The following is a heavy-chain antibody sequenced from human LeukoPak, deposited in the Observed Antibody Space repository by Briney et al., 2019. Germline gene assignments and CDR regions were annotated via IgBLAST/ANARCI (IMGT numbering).Heavy chain of an antibody. Sequence: GGSLLLSCAACGCTFISWSMIWVRQPPAREREGVSGISDRGVSTYYADSVKGRFTISRDNSKNNLYLQMNSLRAEDTAVYYCAKGLGIVVGVATLDFWGQGPVVPVSS. D-gene: IGHD2-15*01. CDR1: GCTFISWS. J-gene: IGHJ4*02. CDR3: AKGLGIVVGVATLDF. V-gene: IGHV3-23*01. CDR2: ISDRGVST.